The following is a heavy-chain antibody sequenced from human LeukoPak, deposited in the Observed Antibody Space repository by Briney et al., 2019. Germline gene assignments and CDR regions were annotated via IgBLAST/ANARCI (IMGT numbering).Heavy chain of an antibody. CDR2: IYSSGST. J-gene: IGHJ5*02. CDR3: ARDRHGSGSAHSFDP. Sequence: PSETLSLTCTVSGGSISGYYWSWIRQPPGKGLEWIAYIYSSGSTNYNPSLKSRVTISVDTSKNQFSLRLISVTAADTAVYYCARDRHGSGSAHSFDPWGQGLLVTVSP. CDR1: GGSISGYY. D-gene: IGHD3-10*01. V-gene: IGHV4-59*01.